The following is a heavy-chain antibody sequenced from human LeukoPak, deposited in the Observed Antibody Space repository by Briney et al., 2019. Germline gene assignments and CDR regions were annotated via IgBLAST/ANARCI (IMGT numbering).Heavy chain of an antibody. CDR2: IIPILGIA. CDR3: ARPDASPYGSGSNYYYGMDV. Sequence: SVKVSCKASGGTFSSYAISWVRQAPGQGLEWMGRIIPILGIANYAQKLQGRVTITADKSTSTAYMELSSLRSEDTAVYHCARPDASPYGSGSNYYYGMDVWGQGTTVTVSS. D-gene: IGHD3-10*01. CDR1: GGTFSSYA. V-gene: IGHV1-69*04. J-gene: IGHJ6*02.